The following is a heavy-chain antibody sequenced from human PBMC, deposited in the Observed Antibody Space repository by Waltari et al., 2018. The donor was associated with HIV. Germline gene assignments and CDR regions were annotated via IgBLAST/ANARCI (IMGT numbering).Heavy chain of an antibody. CDR2: IKQEGSQK. V-gene: IGHV3-7*01. CDR3: TKGTTHDN. CDR1: GFKFNNYW. D-gene: IGHD1-1*01. Sequence: EVRLVESGGGLVQPGGSLRLSCAVSGFKFNNYWMTWVRQAPGKGLDWVANIKQEGSQKHYVDSAKGRLTISRDNAKNSVFLQMNDLREDDTATYYCTKGTTHDNWGQGTLVTVSS. J-gene: IGHJ4*02.